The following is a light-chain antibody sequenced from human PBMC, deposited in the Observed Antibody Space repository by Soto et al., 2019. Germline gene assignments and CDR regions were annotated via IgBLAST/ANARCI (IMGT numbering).Light chain of an antibody. CDR2: GAS. CDR1: QSVSNN. V-gene: IGKV3-15*01. Sequence: EIVMTHSPGTLSLSPGERATLSCRASQSVSNNYLAWYQQKPGQAPRLLISGASTGATGIPARFSGSGSGTEFTLTISSLQPDDIATYYCQQYNTFWTFGQGTKVDIK. J-gene: IGKJ1*01. CDR3: QQYNTFWT.